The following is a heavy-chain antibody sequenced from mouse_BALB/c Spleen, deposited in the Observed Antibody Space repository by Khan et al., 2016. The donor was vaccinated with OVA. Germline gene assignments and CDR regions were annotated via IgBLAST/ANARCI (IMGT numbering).Heavy chain of an antibody. CDR2: ISYSGSN. D-gene: IGHD1-1*01. V-gene: IGHV3-2*02. CDR3: AGGNYYGYYFDY. CDR1: GYSITNNYA. J-gene: IGHJ2*01. Sequence: EVQLVESGPGLVKPSQSLSLTCTVTGYSITNNYAWNWIRQFPGNKLEWMGYISYSGSNNYNPSLKSRISITRDPSKNQFFLQLNSVTTEDTAAYYCAGGNYYGYYFDYWGQGTTLTCSS.